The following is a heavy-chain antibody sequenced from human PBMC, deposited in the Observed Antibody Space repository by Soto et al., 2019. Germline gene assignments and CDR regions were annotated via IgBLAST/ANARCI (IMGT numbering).Heavy chain of an antibody. J-gene: IGHJ1*01. CDR2: ISSSGSTI. V-gene: IGHV3-11*01. Sequence: GGSLRLSCAASGFTFSDYYMSWIRQAPGKGLEWVSYISSSGSTIYYADSVKGRFTISRDNAKNSLYLQMNSLKTEDTAVYYCTTLAGEYFQHWGQGTLVTVSS. CDR1: GFTFSDYY. CDR3: TTLAGEYFQH. D-gene: IGHD6-19*01.